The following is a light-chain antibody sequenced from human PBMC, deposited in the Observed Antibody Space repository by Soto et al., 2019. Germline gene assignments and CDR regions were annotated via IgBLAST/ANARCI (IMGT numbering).Light chain of an antibody. CDR1: QSISSSY. CDR3: QQYGSSRFT. V-gene: IGKV3-20*01. Sequence: EIVLTQSPGTLSLSPGERATLSCRASQSISSSYLAWYQQKPGQAPRLLVYGASSRATGTPDRFSGSGSGTDFTLIISILEPEDFAVYYCQQYGSSRFTFGPGTKVDIK. CDR2: GAS. J-gene: IGKJ3*01.